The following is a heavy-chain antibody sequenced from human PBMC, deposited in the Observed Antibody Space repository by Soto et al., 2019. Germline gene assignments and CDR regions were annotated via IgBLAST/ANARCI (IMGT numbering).Heavy chain of an antibody. Sequence: QVQLVQSGAEVRKPGSSVKVSCEASGGTFSSYSLNWVRQAPGQRLEWMGGIIPIFGTANYAQKFQGRVTITADTSANTVYLELSSLRSEDTAVYYCASTKYDSSAYYYWYLGLWGRGTLVTVSS. CDR2: IIPIFGTA. CDR1: GGTFSSYS. D-gene: IGHD3-22*01. V-gene: IGHV1-69*06. J-gene: IGHJ2*01. CDR3: ASTKYDSSAYYYWYLGL.